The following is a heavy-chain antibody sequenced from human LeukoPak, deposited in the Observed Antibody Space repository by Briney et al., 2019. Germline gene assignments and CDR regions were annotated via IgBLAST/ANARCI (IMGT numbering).Heavy chain of an antibody. J-gene: IGHJ4*02. D-gene: IGHD3-22*01. CDR2: INHSGST. V-gene: IGHV4-34*01. CDR1: GGSFSGYY. Sequence: SETLSLTCAVYGGSFSGYYWSWIRQPPGKGLEWIGEINHSGSTNYNPSLKSRVTISVDTSKNQFSLKLSSVTAADTAVYYCARATSYYYDSSGYYYWGQGTLVTVSS. CDR3: ARATSYYYDSSGYYY.